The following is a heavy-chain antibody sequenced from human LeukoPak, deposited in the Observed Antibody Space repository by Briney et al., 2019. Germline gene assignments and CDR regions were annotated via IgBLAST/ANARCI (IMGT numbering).Heavy chain of an antibody. CDR1: GGTFSSYT. CDR3: ASERAYCSSTSCPSI. J-gene: IGHJ3*02. D-gene: IGHD2-2*01. Sequence: SVKVSFKASGGTFSSYTISWVRQAPGQGLELMGMIIPILGIANYAQQFKGRVTITADKSTSTAYMELSSLRSEDTAVYYCASERAYCSSTSCPSIWGQGTMVTVSS. CDR2: IIPILGIA. V-gene: IGHV1-69*02.